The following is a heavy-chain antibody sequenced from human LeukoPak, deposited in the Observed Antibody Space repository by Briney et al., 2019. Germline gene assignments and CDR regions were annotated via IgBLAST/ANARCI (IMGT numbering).Heavy chain of an antibody. CDR2: IYSGGST. J-gene: IGHJ5*02. V-gene: IGHV3-53*01. CDR1: GFTVSSNY. D-gene: IGHD3-3*01. CDR3: ARDVFLEWLGHWLDP. Sequence: GGSLRLSCAASGFTVSSNYMSWVRQAPGKGLEWVSVIYSGGSTYYADSVKGRFTISRDNYKNTLYLQMNSLRAEDTAVYYCARDVFLEWLGHWLDPWGQGTLVTVSS.